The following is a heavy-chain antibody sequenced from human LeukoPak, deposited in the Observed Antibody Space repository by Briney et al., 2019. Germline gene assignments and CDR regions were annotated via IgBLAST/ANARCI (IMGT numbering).Heavy chain of an antibody. V-gene: IGHV3-7*01. CDR1: GFTLSSYW. J-gene: IGHJ4*02. D-gene: IGHD3-3*01. Sequence: PGGSLRLSCAASGFTLSSYWMSWVRQAPGKVLEWVANIKQDGSEKYYVDSVKGRFTISRDNAKNSLYLQMNSLRAEDTAVYYCARDSNYDFWSGPSYYFDYWGQGTLVTVSS. CDR2: IKQDGSEK. CDR3: ARDSNYDFWSGPSYYFDY.